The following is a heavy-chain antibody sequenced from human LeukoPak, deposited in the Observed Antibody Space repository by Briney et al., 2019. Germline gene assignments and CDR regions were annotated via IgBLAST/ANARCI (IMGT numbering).Heavy chain of an antibody. CDR3: AREPRESCAAFDI. V-gene: IGHV3-48*02. CDR1: GFTFRTYS. CDR2: ISSSSSSSI. J-gene: IGHJ3*02. Sequence: PGGSLRLSCAASGFTFRTYSMNWVRQAPGKGLEWVSYISSSSSSSIYYADSVKGRFTISRDNAKNSLYLQMNSLRDEDTAVYYCAREPRESCAAFDIWGQGTMVTVPS.